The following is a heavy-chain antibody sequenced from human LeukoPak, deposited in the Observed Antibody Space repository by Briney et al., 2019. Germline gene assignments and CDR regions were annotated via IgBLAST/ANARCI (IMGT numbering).Heavy chain of an antibody. V-gene: IGHV1-2*02. Sequence: ASVKVSCKASGYTFAGYDMHWVRQAPGQGLEWMGWINPNSGGTNYAQKFQGRLPMTRDPSISTAYMELSRLRSDDTAVYYCARGEYSSSRELDYWGQGTLVTVSS. J-gene: IGHJ4*02. D-gene: IGHD6-6*01. CDR1: GYTFAGYD. CDR3: ARGEYSSSRELDY. CDR2: INPNSGGT.